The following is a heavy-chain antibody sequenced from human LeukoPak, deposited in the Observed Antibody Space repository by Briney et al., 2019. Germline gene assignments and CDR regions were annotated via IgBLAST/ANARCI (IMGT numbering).Heavy chain of an antibody. CDR1: GGSIISSSYY. D-gene: IGHD1-1*01. Sequence: SETLSLTFTVSGGSIISSSYYWGWIRQPPGKGLEWIGSIYYSGKTDYNPSLKSRVTISVETSKNQFSLKLSSVTAADTAVYYCARDITELERLFDYWGQGTLVTVSS. CDR2: IYYSGKT. J-gene: IGHJ4*02. CDR3: ARDITELERLFDY. V-gene: IGHV4-39*07.